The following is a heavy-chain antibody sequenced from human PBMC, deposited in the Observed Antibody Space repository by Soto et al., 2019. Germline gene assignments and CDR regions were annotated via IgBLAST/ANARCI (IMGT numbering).Heavy chain of an antibody. V-gene: IGHV3-30-3*01. Sequence: HPGGSLRLSCAASGFTFSSYAMHWVRQAPGKGLEWVAVISYDGSNKYYADSVKGRFTISRDNSKNTLYLQMNSLRAEDTAVYYCARDLYYYDSSGYYSPGYWGQGTLVTVSS. CDR3: ARDLYYYDSSGYYSPGY. CDR2: ISYDGSNK. CDR1: GFTFSSYA. D-gene: IGHD3-22*01. J-gene: IGHJ4*02.